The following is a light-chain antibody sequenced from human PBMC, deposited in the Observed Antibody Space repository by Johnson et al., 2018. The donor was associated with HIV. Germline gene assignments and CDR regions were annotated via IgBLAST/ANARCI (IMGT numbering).Light chain of an antibody. CDR3: GTWDSSLSAGV. Sequence: QLVLTQPPSVSAAPGQKVTISCSGSTSNIGNNYVSWYQQLPGKAPKLLIYDNNKRPSGIPDRFSGSKSGTSATLGITGLQTGDEADYYCGTWDSSLSAGVFGTGTKVTVL. CDR2: DNN. J-gene: IGLJ1*01. V-gene: IGLV1-51*01. CDR1: TSNIGNNY.